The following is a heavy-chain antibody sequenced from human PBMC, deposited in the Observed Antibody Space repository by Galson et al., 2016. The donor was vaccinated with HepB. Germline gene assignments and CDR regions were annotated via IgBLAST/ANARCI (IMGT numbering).Heavy chain of an antibody. J-gene: IGHJ4*02. CDR1: GGSTSSTSFY. V-gene: IGHV4-39*01. Sequence: SETLSLTCTVSGGSTSSTSFYWGWTRQSPGRGLEWIASIYYSGSTYYNPSLKSRVTISVDKSRNQVSLKLDPVTAADTAVYYCATRVIYYDSRGFYSDYFDLWGQGTLVTVSS. D-gene: IGHD3-22*01. CDR3: ATRVIYYDSRGFYSDYFDL. CDR2: IYYSGST.